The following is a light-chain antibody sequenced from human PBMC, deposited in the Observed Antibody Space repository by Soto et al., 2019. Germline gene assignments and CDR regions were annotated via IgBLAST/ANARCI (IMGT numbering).Light chain of an antibody. CDR2: EVR. V-gene: IGLV2-14*01. J-gene: IGLJ1*01. CDR1: SSDVGGYHY. CDR3: SSYTNIRTYV. Sequence: QSALPQPASVSGSPGQSITISCTGTSSDVGGYHYVSWYQQHPGKAPKLIIYEVRNRPSGVSNRFSGSRSGNTASLTISGLQAEDEADYYCSSYTNIRTYVLGTGTKVTVL.